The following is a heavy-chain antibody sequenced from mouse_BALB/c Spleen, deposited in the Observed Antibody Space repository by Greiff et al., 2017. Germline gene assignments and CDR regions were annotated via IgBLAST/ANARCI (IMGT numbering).Heavy chain of an antibody. Sequence: EVQRVESGGGLVQPKGSLKLSCAASGFTFNTYAMNWVRQAPGKGLEWVARIRSKSNNYATYYADSVKDRFTISRDDSQSMLYLQMNNLKTEDTAMYYGVRHGGLPSYWYFDVWGAGTTVTVSS. J-gene: IGHJ1*01. CDR2: IRSKSNNYAT. CDR3: VRHGGLPSYWYFDV. CDR1: GFTFNTYA. D-gene: IGHD2-2*01. V-gene: IGHV10-1*02.